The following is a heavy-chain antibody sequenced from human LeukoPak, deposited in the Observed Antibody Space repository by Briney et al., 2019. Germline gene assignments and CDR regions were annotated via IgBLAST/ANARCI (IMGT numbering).Heavy chain of an antibody. CDR3: AKTHREYYYDSSGYYAFPPDY. CDR2: ISGDGGST. Sequence: GGSLRLSCAASGFTFDDYATHWVRQAPGKGLEWVSLISGDGGSTYYADSVKGRFTISRDNSKNSLYLQMNSLRTEDTALYYCAKTHREYYYDSSGYYAFPPDYWGQGTLVTVSS. CDR1: GFTFDDYA. V-gene: IGHV3-43*02. J-gene: IGHJ4*02. D-gene: IGHD3-22*01.